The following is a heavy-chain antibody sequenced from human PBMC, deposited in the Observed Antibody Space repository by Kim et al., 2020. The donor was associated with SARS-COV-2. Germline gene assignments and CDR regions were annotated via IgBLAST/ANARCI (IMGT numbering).Heavy chain of an antibody. CDR1: GFTFSSYG. D-gene: IGHD2-8*01. V-gene: IGHV3-30*18. CDR3: AKAGGCTNGVCTDYFDY. J-gene: IGHJ4*01. CDR2: ISYDGSNK. Sequence: GGSLRLSCAASGFTFSSYGMHWVRQAPGKGLEWVAVISYDGSNKYYADSVKGRFTISRDNSKNTLYLQMNSLRAEDTAVYYCAKAGGCTNGVCTDYFDY.